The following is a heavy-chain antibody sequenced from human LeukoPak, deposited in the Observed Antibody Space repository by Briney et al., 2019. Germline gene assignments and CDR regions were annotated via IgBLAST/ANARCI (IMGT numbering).Heavy chain of an antibody. Sequence: GASVKVSCKASGYTFTGYYMHWVRQAPGRGLEWMGWINPNSGGTNYAQKFQGWVTMTRDTSISTAYMELSRLRSDDTAVYYCARDWVAAAGPYYYYYGMDVWGQGTTVTVSS. V-gene: IGHV1-2*04. CDR2: INPNSGGT. CDR3: ARDWVAAAGPYYYYYGMDV. CDR1: GYTFTGYY. D-gene: IGHD6-13*01. J-gene: IGHJ6*02.